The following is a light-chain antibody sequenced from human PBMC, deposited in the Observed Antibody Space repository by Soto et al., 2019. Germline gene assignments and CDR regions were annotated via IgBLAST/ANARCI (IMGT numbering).Light chain of an antibody. CDR1: QTISSY. J-gene: IGKJ5*01. CDR3: QQTYSTPIT. Sequence: DIQMTQSPSSLSVSVGDRVTITCRASQTISSYLNWYQQRPGKAPNLLIYASSSLQSGVPPRFSGSGSGTDFTLTISSLQPEDFATYYCQQTYSTPITFGQGTRLEIK. V-gene: IGKV1-39*01. CDR2: ASS.